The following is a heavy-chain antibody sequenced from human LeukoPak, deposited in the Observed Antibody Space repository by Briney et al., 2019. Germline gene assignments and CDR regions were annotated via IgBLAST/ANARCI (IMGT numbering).Heavy chain of an antibody. V-gene: IGHV3-30*02. CDR1: GFTFTNYV. J-gene: IGHJ6*03. CDR2: IRSDGTNE. D-gene: IGHD5-12*01. Sequence: GGSLRLSCVASGFTFTNYVFHWVRQAPGKGLEWVAFIRSDGTNEYSTDYVQGRFTISRDNSQNTLYLQMNSLKVEDTAVYYCAKSLIRGYDFFYLDYYYYYYMDVWGKGTTVTISS. CDR3: AKSLIRGYDFFYLDYYYYYYMDV.